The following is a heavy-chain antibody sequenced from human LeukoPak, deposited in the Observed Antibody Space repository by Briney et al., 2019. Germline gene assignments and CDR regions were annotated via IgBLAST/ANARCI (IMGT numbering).Heavy chain of an antibody. CDR2: INPNSGGT. J-gene: IGHJ4*02. D-gene: IGHD3-22*01. V-gene: IGHV1-2*02. CDR1: GSTFTGYY. CDR3: ARELRYYDSSGYYGY. Sequence: ASVKVSCNASGSTFTGYYMHWVRQAPGQGLEWMGWINPNSGGTNYAQKFQGRVTMTRDTSISTAYMELSRLRSDDTAVYYCARELRYYDSSGYYGYWGQGTLVTVSS.